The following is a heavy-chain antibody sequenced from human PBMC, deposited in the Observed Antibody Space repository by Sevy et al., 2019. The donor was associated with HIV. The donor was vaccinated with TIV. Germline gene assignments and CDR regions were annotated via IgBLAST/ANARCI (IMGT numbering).Heavy chain of an antibody. Sequence: GGPLRLSCAASGFTFDDHAMHWVQQAPGKGLEWVSGISWNSGSIGYADSEKGRFTISRDNAKNSLYLQMNSLRAEDTALYYCAKEGSGSDYSNYGATFDYWGQGTLVTVSS. D-gene: IGHD4-4*01. CDR2: ISWNSGSI. J-gene: IGHJ4*02. CDR1: GFTFDDHA. V-gene: IGHV3-9*01. CDR3: AKEGSGSDYSNYGATFDY.